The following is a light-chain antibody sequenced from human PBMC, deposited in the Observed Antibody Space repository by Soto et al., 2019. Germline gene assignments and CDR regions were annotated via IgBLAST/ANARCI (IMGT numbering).Light chain of an antibody. J-gene: IGKJ5*01. CDR3: QHADSFPLIT. CDR2: AAS. Sequence: EIQMTQSPSSVSASVGDRFTITCLSSEDISTWLAWYQQKPGKAPKLLIYAASSLQSGVPSRFSGSGSGTDFTLTISSLQPEDFATYYCQHADSFPLITFGQGTRLDIK. CDR1: EDISTW. V-gene: IGKV1-12*01.